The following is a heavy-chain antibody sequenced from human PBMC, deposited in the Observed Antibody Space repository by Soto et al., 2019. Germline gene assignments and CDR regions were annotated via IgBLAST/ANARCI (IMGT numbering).Heavy chain of an antibody. CDR3: ARDLGYYDSSGRRSAFDI. CDR1: GFTFSSYS. V-gene: IGHV3-48*04. D-gene: IGHD3-22*01. CDR2: IFVSSEII. J-gene: IGHJ3*02. Sequence: GGSLRLSCVASGFTFSSYSMVWVRQAPGKGLEWISYIFVSSEIIHYVDSVKGRFTVSRDNAQNSLYLQMNSLRAEDTAVYYCARDLGYYDSSGRRSAFDIWGQGTMVTVSS.